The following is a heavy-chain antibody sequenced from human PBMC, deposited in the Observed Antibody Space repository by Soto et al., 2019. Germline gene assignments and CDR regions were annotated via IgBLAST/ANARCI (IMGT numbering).Heavy chain of an antibody. CDR2: IWYDGSNK. CDR1: GFTFSSYG. V-gene: IGHV3-33*01. J-gene: IGHJ4*02. Sequence: QVQLVESGGGVVQPGRSLRLSCAASGFTFSSYGMHWVRQAPGKGLEGVAVIWYDGSNKYYADSVKGRFTISRDDSNKTVSLQMNSLRAEDTAVYFCVRDSGWLFDSWGQGTLVTVSS. D-gene: IGHD6-19*01. CDR3: VRDSGWLFDS.